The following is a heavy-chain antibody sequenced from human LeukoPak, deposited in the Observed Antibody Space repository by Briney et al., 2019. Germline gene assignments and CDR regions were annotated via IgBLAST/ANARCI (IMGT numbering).Heavy chain of an antibody. J-gene: IGHJ4*02. CDR1: GYTFTSYS. D-gene: IGHD3-3*01. CDR2: SSVYKGDT. V-gene: IGHV1-18*01. Sequence: ASVKVSCKTPGYTFTSYSITWVRQAPGQGLEWMGWSSVYKGDTNYAQKLQGRVTMTTDTSTSTAYMELRSLRSDDTAVYFCARVEGPSIFGVVDYWGQGTLVTVSS. CDR3: ARVEGPSIFGVVDY.